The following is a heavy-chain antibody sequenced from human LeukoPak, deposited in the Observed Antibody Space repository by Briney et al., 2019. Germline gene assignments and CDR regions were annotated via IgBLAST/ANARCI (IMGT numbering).Heavy chain of an antibody. V-gene: IGHV3-30-3*01. D-gene: IGHD5-12*01. J-gene: IGHJ6*02. Sequence: GGSLRLSCAASGFTFSSYAMHWVRQAPGKGLEWVAVISYDGSNKYYSDSVKGRFTISRDNSKNTLYLQMNSLRAEDTAVYYCARDQGGDIVIYYYYGMDVWGQGTTVTVSS. CDR3: ARDQGGDIVIYYYYGMDV. CDR2: ISYDGSNK. CDR1: GFTFSSYA.